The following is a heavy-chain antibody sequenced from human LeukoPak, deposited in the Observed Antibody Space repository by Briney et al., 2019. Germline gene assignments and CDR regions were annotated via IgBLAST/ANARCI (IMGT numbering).Heavy chain of an antibody. Sequence: PGGSLRLSCAASGFTFSSYAMSWVRQAPGKGLEWVSAISGSGGSTYYADSVKGRFTISRDNSKNTLYLQMNSLRAEDTAVYYCAKDPGATFIAAAGTINFDYWGQGTLVTVSS. J-gene: IGHJ4*02. D-gene: IGHD6-13*01. CDR2: ISGSGGST. CDR1: GFTFSSYA. V-gene: IGHV3-23*01. CDR3: AKDPGATFIAAAGTINFDY.